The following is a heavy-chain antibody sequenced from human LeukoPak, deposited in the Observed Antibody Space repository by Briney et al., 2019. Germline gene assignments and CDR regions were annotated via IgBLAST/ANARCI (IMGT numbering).Heavy chain of an antibody. D-gene: IGHD3-10*02. V-gene: IGHV3-48*04. CDR2: ISSSGSTI. J-gene: IGHJ6*04. CDR1: GFTFSSYS. CDR3: AELGITMIGGV. Sequence: PGGSLRPSCAASGFTFSSYSMNWVRQAPGKGLEWVSYISSSGSTIYYADSVKGRFTISRDNAKNSLYLQMNNLRAEDTAVYYCAELGITMIGGVWGKGTTVTISS.